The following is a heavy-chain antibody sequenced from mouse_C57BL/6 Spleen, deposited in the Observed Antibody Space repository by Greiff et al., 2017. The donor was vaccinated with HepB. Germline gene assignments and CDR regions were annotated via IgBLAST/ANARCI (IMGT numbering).Heavy chain of an antibody. Sequence: QVQLQQSGAELVKPGASVKLSCKASGYTFTSYWMHWVKQRPGQGLEWIGMIHPNSGSTNYNEKFKSKATLTVDKSSSTAYMQLSSLTSEDSAVYDCARSGIYYDYDAWFAYWGQGTLVTVSA. CDR2: IHPNSGST. CDR1: GYTFTSYW. CDR3: ARSGIYYDYDAWFAY. J-gene: IGHJ3*01. V-gene: IGHV1-64*01. D-gene: IGHD2-4*01.